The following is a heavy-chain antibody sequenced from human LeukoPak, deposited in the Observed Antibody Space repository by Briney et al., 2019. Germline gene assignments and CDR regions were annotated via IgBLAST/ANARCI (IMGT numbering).Heavy chain of an antibody. Sequence: PSETLSLTCTVSGGSISSYYWNWIRQPAGKGLEWIGYIYYSGSTNYNPSLKSRVTISVDTSKNQFSLKLSSVTAADTAVYYCARGPYSNWYYFDYWGQGTLVTVSS. CDR1: GGSISSYY. CDR2: IYYSGST. J-gene: IGHJ4*02. D-gene: IGHD5-18*01. V-gene: IGHV4-59*01. CDR3: ARGPYSNWYYFDY.